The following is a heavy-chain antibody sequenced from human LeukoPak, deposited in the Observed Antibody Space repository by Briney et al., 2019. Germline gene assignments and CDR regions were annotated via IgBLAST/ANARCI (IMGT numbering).Heavy chain of an antibody. V-gene: IGHV1-69*05. CDR2: IIPIFGTA. CDR3: ARPPGYCSSTSCYLGY. Sequence: GASVKVSCKASGGTFSSYAISWVRQAPGQGLEWMGGIIPIFGTANYAQKFQGRVTITTDESTSTAYMELSSLRSEDTAVYYCARPPGYCSSTSCYLGYWGQGTLVTVSS. J-gene: IGHJ4*02. D-gene: IGHD2-2*01. CDR1: GGTFSSYA.